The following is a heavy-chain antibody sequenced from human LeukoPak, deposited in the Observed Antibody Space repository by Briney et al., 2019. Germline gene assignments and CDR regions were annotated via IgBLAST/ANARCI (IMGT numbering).Heavy chain of an antibody. CDR2: IFYSGST. D-gene: IGHD3-22*01. CDR1: GYSISSGYY. V-gene: IGHV4-38-2*02. CDR3: ARRDSSAYYYAFGY. Sequence: SETLSLTCTVSGYSISSGYYWGWIRQPPGKGLEWIGNIFYSGSTYYNPSLKSQVTISVDTSKNQFSLKLSSVTAADTAIYYCARRDSSAYYYAFGYWGQGTLVTVSS. J-gene: IGHJ4*02.